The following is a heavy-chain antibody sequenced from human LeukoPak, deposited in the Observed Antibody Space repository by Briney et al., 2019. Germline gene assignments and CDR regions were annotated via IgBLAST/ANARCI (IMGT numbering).Heavy chain of an antibody. CDR2: IKEDGSEY. CDR1: GFTFSTYA. J-gene: IGHJ4*02. D-gene: IGHD3-16*01. Sequence: PGGSLRLSCAGSGFTFSTYAMTWVRQAPGKGLEWVANIKEDGSEYNYVDSVKGRFTISRDNAKKSLYLQMNSLRAEDTAVYYCARDSAYFRFDYWGQGTLVTVSS. V-gene: IGHV3-7*01. CDR3: ARDSAYFRFDY.